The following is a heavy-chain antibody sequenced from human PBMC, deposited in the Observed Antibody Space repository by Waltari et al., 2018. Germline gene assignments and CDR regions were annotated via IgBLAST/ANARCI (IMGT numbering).Heavy chain of an antibody. Sequence: EVQLVESGGGLVQPGGSLKLSCAAFGFPLSRSRLKWVRQAPGKGLEWVSHIGPGGSNIGYADSVKGRITISRDNAQNSLYLIINSLTDEDTAVYYCARDQDWAFDYWGRGTLVTVSS. CDR3: ARDQDWAFDY. D-gene: IGHD2-21*01. J-gene: IGHJ4*02. V-gene: IGHV3-48*02. CDR2: IGPGGSNI. CDR1: GFPLSRSR.